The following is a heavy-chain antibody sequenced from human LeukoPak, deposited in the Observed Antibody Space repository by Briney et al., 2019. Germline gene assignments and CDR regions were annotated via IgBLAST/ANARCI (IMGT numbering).Heavy chain of an antibody. J-gene: IGHJ4*02. D-gene: IGHD6-19*01. Sequence: GGSLRLSCAASGFTFSSYGMHRVRQAPGKGLEWVAFIRYDGSNKYYADSVKGRFTISRDNSKNTLYLQMNSLRAEDTAVYYCAKEKWLVRDSESIGYYFDYWGQGTLVTVSS. CDR3: AKEKWLVRDSESIGYYFDY. CDR2: IRYDGSNK. V-gene: IGHV3-30*02. CDR1: GFTFSSYG.